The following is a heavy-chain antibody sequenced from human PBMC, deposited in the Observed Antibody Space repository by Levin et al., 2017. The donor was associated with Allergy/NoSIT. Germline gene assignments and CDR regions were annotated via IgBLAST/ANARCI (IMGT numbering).Heavy chain of an antibody. V-gene: IGHV3-23*01. Sequence: GGSLRLSCAASGFTFSSYAMSWVRQAPGKGLEWVSAISGSGGSTYYADSVKGRFTISRDNSKNTLYLQMNSLRAEDTAVYYCAKDRPGYCSSTSCWADYFDYWGQGTLVTVSS. CDR3: AKDRPGYCSSTSCWADYFDY. J-gene: IGHJ4*02. D-gene: IGHD2-2*03. CDR2: ISGSGGST. CDR1: GFTFSSYA.